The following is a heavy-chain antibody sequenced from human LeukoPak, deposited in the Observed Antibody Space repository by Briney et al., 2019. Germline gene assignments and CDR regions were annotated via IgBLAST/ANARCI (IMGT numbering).Heavy chain of an antibody. D-gene: IGHD1-26*01. Sequence: SETLSLTCTVSDASLSHDSWSWIRQPPGKGLEWIGHIYNSGSTNYNPSLKSRVTISVDTSKNQFSLKVSSVTAADTAVYYCARVGGTNYYYHNDLDVWGQGTTVTVSS. CDR3: ARVGGTNYYYHNDLDV. V-gene: IGHV4-59*01. CDR2: IYNSGST. CDR1: DASLSHDS. J-gene: IGHJ6*02.